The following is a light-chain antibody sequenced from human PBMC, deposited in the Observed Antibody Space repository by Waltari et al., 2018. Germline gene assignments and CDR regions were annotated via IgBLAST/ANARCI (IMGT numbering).Light chain of an antibody. J-gene: IGLJ1*01. V-gene: IGLV2-14*01. CDR2: EVS. Sequence: QSALTQPASVSGSPGQSVSISCTGTSNDVGGYGYVSWYQQFPGKAPKLMIYEVSLRPSGVSCRFAGSKSGNTASLTISGLQAEDEAVYYCSSHTSTVPHVFGTGTKVTVV. CDR3: SSHTSTVPHV. CDR1: SNDVGGYGY.